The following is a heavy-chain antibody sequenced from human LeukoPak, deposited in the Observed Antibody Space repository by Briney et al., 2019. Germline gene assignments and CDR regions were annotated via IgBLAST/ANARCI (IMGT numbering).Heavy chain of an antibody. D-gene: IGHD2-15*01. Sequence: GGSLRLSCAASGFTFSSYGMHWVRQAPGKGLEWVAVIWYDGSNKYYADSVKGRFTISRDISKNTLYLQMNSLRAEDTAVYYCAGGAVVAATPHWFDPWGQGTLVTVSS. CDR1: GFTFSSYG. V-gene: IGHV3-33*01. CDR2: IWYDGSNK. CDR3: AGGAVVAATPHWFDP. J-gene: IGHJ5*02.